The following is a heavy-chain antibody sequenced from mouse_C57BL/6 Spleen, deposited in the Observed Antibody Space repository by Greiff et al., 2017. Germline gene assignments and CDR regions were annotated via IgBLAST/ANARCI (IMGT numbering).Heavy chain of an antibody. CDR2: ISSGSSTI. CDR3: AKGGCAMDY. J-gene: IGHJ4*01. V-gene: IGHV5-17*01. Sequence: EVQLVESGGGLVKPGGSLKLSCAASGFTFSDYGMHWVRQAPEKGLEWVAYISSGSSTIYYEDTVKCLFTISRDNAKNTLFLQMTSRRSADTAMYYCAKGGCAMDYWGQGTSVTVSS. CDR1: GFTFSDYG.